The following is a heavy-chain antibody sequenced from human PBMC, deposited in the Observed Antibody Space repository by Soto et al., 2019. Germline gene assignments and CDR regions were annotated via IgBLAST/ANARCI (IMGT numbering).Heavy chain of an antibody. CDR3: ASITMVRGVIRQYYYYYGMDV. CDR1: GGSFSGYS. V-gene: IGHV4-34*01. J-gene: IGHJ6*02. D-gene: IGHD3-10*01. Sequence: XETLSLTCAVSGGSFSGYSWSWIRQPPGKGLDWIGEINHSGSTNYNPSLKSRVTISVDTSKNQFSLKLSSVTAADTAVYYCASITMVRGVIRQYYYYYGMDVWGQGPTVTVSS. CDR2: INHSGST.